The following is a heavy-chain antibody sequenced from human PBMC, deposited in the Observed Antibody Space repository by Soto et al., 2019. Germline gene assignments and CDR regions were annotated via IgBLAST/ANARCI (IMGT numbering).Heavy chain of an antibody. CDR3: ARLLYSSSWYYFDY. CDR1: GFTFSSYW. D-gene: IGHD6-13*01. J-gene: IGHJ4*02. Sequence: GGSLRLSCAASGFTFSSYWMHWVRQAPGKGLVWVSRINSDGSSTSYTDSVKGRFTISRDNAKNTLYLKMNSLRAEDTAVYYCARLLYSSSWYYFDYWGQGTLVTVSS. V-gene: IGHV3-74*01. CDR2: INSDGSST.